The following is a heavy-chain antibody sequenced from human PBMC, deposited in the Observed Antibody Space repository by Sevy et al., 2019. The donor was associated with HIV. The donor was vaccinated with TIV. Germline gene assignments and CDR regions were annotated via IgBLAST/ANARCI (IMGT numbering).Heavy chain of an antibody. D-gene: IGHD5-12*01. J-gene: IGHJ4*02. CDR1: GFTFSNYA. Sequence: LSLTCAASGFTFSNYAMHWVRQAPGKGLEWVAVISYDGSNKYYADSVKGRFTISRDNSKNTLYLQMNSLRAEDTAAYYCARVDEQRWLRLDYFDYWGQGTLVTVSS. CDR2: ISYDGSNK. V-gene: IGHV3-30*04. CDR3: ARVDEQRWLRLDYFDY.